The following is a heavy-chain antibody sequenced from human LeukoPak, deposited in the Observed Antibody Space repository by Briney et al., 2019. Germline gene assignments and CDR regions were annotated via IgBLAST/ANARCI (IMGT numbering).Heavy chain of an antibody. CDR2: INHSGST. V-gene: IGHV4-34*01. CDR3: ARWSYRLYFDY. J-gene: IGHJ4*02. CDR1: GGSFSGYY. Sequence: KPSETLSLTCAVYGGSFSGYYWSWIRQPPGKGLEWIGEINHSGSTNYNPSLKSRVTISVDTSKNQFSLKLSSVTAADTAVYYCARWSYRLYFDYWGQGTLVTVSS. D-gene: IGHD1-26*01.